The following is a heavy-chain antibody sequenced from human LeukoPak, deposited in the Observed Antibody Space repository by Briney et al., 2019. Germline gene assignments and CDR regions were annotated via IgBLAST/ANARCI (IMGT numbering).Heavy chain of an antibody. CDR2: ISYDGSNK. CDR1: GFTFSRSW. D-gene: IGHD3-22*01. CDR3: ARDQLSGYVTWTDY. V-gene: IGHV3-30*14. Sequence: GGSLRLSCAASGFTFSRSWMHWVRQAPGKGLEWVAVISYDGSNKYYADSVKGRFTISRDNSKNTLYLQMNSLRAEDTAVYYCARDQLSGYVTWTDYWGQGTLVTVSS. J-gene: IGHJ4*02.